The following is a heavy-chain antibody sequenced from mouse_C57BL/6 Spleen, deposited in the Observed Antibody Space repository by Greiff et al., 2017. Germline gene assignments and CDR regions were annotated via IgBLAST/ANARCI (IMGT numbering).Heavy chain of an antibody. CDR2: ISYDGSN. CDR1: GYSITSGYY. V-gene: IGHV3-6*01. Sequence: EVKLMESGPGLVKPSQSLSLTCSVTGYSITSGYYWNWIRQFPGNKLEWMGYISYDGSNNYNPSLKNRISITRDTSKNQVFLKLNSVTTEDTATYYCASGDYIDYWGQGTTLTVSS. CDR3: ASGDYIDY. J-gene: IGHJ2*01.